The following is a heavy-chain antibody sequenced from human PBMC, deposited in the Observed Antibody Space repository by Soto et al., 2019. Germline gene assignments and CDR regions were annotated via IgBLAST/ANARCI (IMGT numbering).Heavy chain of an antibody. J-gene: IGHJ4*02. CDR1: GFTFSSYA. CDR3: ARAITGTPAIDY. D-gene: IGHD1-20*01. CDR2: ISYDGSNK. V-gene: IGHV3-30-3*01. Sequence: GGSLRLSCAASGFTFSSYAMHWVRQAPGKGLEWVAVISYDGSNKYYADSVKGRFTISRDNSKNTLYLQMNSLRAEDTAVYYCARAITGTPAIDYWGQGTLVTVSS.